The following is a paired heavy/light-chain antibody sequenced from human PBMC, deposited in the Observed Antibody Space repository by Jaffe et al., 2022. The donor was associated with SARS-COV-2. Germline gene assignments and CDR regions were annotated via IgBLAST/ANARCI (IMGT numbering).Heavy chain of an antibody. CDR1: GDNSPTFW. CDR3: ARRPDVGVDV. Sequence: EVQLVQSGAEVKKPGESLKISCQESGDNSPTFWIGWVRQMPGKGLEWLGIIYPGDSTTRYSPSFQGQVTISADESIRTVYLQWGSLKASDTGVYYCARRPDVGVDVWGQGTTVTVSS. J-gene: IGHJ6*02. CDR2: IYPGDSTT. V-gene: IGHV5-51*01.
Light chain of an antibody. V-gene: IGKV1-16*02. Sequence: DIQMTQSPSSLSAAVGDRVIITCRASQGISDYLAWFQQKPGKAPKSLIYAASRLQSGVPSKFSGSGSGTDFTLTITSLQPEDFATYYCQQYNSYPYTFGQGTNLEI. CDR1: QGISDY. CDR3: QQYNSYPYT. CDR2: AAS. J-gene: IGKJ2*01.